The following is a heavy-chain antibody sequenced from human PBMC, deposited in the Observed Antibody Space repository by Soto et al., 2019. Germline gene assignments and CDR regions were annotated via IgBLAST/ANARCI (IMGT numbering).Heavy chain of an antibody. J-gene: IGHJ4*02. V-gene: IGHV6-1*01. Sequence: SQTLSLTCAISGDSVSNNRATWNWIRQSPLGGLEWLGRTYYRSKWISDYAMSVKSRISINPDTSKNLISLHLNSVTPEDTAVYYCARDPPDFNSGFDFWGQGTPVTVSS. CDR1: GDSVSNNRAT. CDR2: TYYRSKWIS. CDR3: ARDPPDFNSGFDF. D-gene: IGHD1-26*01.